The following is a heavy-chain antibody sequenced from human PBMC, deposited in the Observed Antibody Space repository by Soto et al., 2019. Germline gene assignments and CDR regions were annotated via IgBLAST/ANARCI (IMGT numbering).Heavy chain of an antibody. V-gene: IGHV4-39*01. Sequence: ETLSLTCTVSGGSISSSSYYWGWIRQPPGKGLEWIGSIYYSGSTYYNPSLKSRVTISVDTSKNQFSLKLSSVTAADTAVYYCARRLVGATSAFDIWGQGTMVTVSS. D-gene: IGHD1-26*01. J-gene: IGHJ3*02. CDR1: GGSISSSSYY. CDR3: ARRLVGATSAFDI. CDR2: IYYSGST.